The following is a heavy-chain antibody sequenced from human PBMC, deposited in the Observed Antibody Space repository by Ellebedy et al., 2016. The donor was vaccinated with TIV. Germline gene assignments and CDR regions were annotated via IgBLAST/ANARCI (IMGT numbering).Heavy chain of an antibody. CDR1: GGTFSSYA. Sequence: AASVKVSCKASGGTFSSYAISWVRQAPGQGLEWMGGIIPIFGTANYAQKFQGRVTITADESTSTAYMELSSLRSEDTAVYYCARVRYCSSTSCPNRYYFDYWGQGTLVTVSS. D-gene: IGHD2-2*01. J-gene: IGHJ4*02. V-gene: IGHV1-69*13. CDR2: IIPIFGTA. CDR3: ARVRYCSSTSCPNRYYFDY.